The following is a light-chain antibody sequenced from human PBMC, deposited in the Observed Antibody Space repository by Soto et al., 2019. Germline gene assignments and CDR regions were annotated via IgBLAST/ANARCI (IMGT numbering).Light chain of an antibody. V-gene: IGKV3-15*01. CDR2: GAS. Sequence: EIVMTQSPATLSVSPGERATLSCRASQSVSSNLAWYQQKPGQAPRILIYGASTRATDIPARFSGSGSGTEFTLSICRLQSEDFAVYYCQQYNSWRPWTCGQGTKVEIK. CDR1: QSVSSN. CDR3: QQYNSWRPWT. J-gene: IGKJ1*01.